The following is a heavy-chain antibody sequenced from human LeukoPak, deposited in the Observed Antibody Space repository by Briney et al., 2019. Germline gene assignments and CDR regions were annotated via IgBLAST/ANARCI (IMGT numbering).Heavy chain of an antibody. J-gene: IGHJ3*02. CDR2: INPNSGGT. CDR3: ARSCSSTSCYTLAWNFDI. CDR1: GYTFTGYY. D-gene: IGHD2-2*02. Sequence: ASVKVSCKASGYTFTGYYMHWVRQAPGQGLEWMGWINPNSGGTNYAQKFQGRVTMTRDTSISTAYMELSRLRSDDTAVYYCARSCSSTSCYTLAWNFDIWGQGTMVTVPS. V-gene: IGHV1-2*02.